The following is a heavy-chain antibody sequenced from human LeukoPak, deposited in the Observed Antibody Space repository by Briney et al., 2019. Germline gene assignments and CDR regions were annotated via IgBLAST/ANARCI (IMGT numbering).Heavy chain of an antibody. CDR3: ARTYDFGRGPPGDAFDN. J-gene: IGHJ3*02. V-gene: IGHV3-48*01. Sequence: GGTLRLSCAASGFTFTMFGMNWVRQAPGKGLEWVSYIDARSGIVYYADSVQGRFTISRDDAKDSVFLQMNSLRVDDTAVYYCARTYDFGRGPPGDAFDNWGQGTLVTVPS. CDR1: GFTFTMFG. D-gene: IGHD3-3*01. CDR2: IDARSGIV.